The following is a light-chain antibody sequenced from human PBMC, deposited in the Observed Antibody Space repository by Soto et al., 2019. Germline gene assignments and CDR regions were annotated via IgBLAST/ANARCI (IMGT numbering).Light chain of an antibody. J-gene: IGKJ5*01. V-gene: IGKV3-15*01. CDR2: GAS. CDR1: QSVSSN. Sequence: IVLTQSPATLSLSPWERATLSCRASQSVSSNLAWYQQKPGQAPRLLIYGASTRATGIPARFSGSGSGTEFTLTISSLQSEDVAVYYWQQYNNWPPITFGQGTRLEIK. CDR3: QQYNNWPPIT.